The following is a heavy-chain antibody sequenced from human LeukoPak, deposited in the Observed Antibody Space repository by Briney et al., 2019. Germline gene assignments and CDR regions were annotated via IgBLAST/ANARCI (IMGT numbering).Heavy chain of an antibody. J-gene: IGHJ4*02. Sequence: ASVKVSCKVSGYTLTESSMHWVRQAPGKGLEWMGGFDPEDGETIYAQKFQGRVTMTEDTSTDTAYMELSSLRSEDTAVYYCATAWTVTTHYDYWGQGTLVTVSS. CDR1: GYTLTESS. D-gene: IGHD4-17*01. CDR3: ATAWTVTTHYDY. CDR2: FDPEDGET. V-gene: IGHV1-24*01.